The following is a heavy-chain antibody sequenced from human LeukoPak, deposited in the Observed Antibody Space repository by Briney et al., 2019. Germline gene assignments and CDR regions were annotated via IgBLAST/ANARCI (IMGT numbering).Heavy chain of an antibody. CDR1: GYTFTDYY. CDR2: MNPNSGNT. CDR3: ARLHYGDYGGAFDI. D-gene: IGHD4-17*01. V-gene: IGHV1-8*03. Sequence: ASVKVSCKASGYTFTDYYIHWVRQATGQGLEWMGWMNPNSGNTGYAQKFQGRVTITRNTSISTAYMELSSLRSEDTAVYYCARLHYGDYGGAFDIWGQGTMVTVSS. J-gene: IGHJ3*02.